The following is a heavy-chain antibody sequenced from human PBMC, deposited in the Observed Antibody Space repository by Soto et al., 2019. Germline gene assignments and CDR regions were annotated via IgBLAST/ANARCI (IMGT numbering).Heavy chain of an antibody. CDR3: ARDRIYYGSGSSHVEWFDQ. J-gene: IGHJ5*02. D-gene: IGHD3-10*01. CDR2: ISYTGST. CDR1: GGSITSYH. V-gene: IGHV4-59*01. Sequence: SETLSLTCTVSGGSITSYHWSWIRQPPGKGLEWIGYISYTGSTNYNPSLKSRVTISVDTSKNQFSLNLISVTAADTAVYYCARDRIYYGSGSSHVEWFDQWGQGIPVTVSS.